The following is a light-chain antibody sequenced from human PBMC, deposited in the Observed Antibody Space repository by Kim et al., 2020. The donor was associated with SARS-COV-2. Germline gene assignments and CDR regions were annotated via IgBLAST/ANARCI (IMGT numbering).Light chain of an antibody. CDR3: QQYKSVSLLT. Sequence: SVGDRVTITCRASQSISSWLAWYQQKPGKAPKLLIYRASSLESGVPSRFSGSGSGTEFTLTISSLQPDDFATYYCQQYKSVSLLTFGGGTEVEIK. CDR1: QSISSW. CDR2: RAS. J-gene: IGKJ4*01. V-gene: IGKV1-5*03.